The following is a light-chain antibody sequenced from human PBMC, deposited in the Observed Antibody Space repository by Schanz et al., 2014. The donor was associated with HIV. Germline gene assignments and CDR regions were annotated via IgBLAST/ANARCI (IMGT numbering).Light chain of an antibody. Sequence: QSVLTQSASVSGSPGQSITISCTGTTSDVGVYNYVSWYQHHPGKVPKLMIFDVSNGPSGVSNRFSGSKSGNTASLTVSGLQADDEADYYCSSYAATSNVLFGGGTKLTVL. CDR1: TSDVGVYNY. CDR2: DVS. CDR3: SSYAATSNVL. V-gene: IGLV2-14*03. J-gene: IGLJ3*02.